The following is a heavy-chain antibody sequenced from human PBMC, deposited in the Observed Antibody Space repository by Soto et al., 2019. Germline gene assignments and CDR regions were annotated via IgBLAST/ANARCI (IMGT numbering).Heavy chain of an antibody. Sequence: SETLSLTCTVSGGSISSNSYYWGWVRQPPGKGLQWIGSIYYSGSTYYNPSLKSRVTISVDTSKNQFSLKLSSVTAADTAVYYCARSGYYLFSFFDYWGQGPLVTVSS. CDR1: GGSISSNSYY. J-gene: IGHJ4*02. V-gene: IGHV4-39*01. CDR3: ARSGYYLFSFFDY. D-gene: IGHD3-22*01. CDR2: IYYSGST.